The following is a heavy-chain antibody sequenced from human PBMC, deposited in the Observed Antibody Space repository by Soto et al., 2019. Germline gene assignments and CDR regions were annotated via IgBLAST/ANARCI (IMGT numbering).Heavy chain of an antibody. CDR3: ASSLGYCSSTSCYTGYYYGMDV. CDR2: IYYSGST. V-gene: IGHV4-31*03. Sequence: QVQLQESGPGLVKPSQTLSLTCTVSGGSISSGGYYWSWIRQHPGKGLEWIGYIYYSGSTYYNPSLKSRVTISVDTSKNQFSLKLSSVTAADTAVYYCASSLGYCSSTSCYTGYYYGMDVWRQGTTVTVSS. J-gene: IGHJ6*02. CDR1: GGSISSGGYY. D-gene: IGHD2-2*01.